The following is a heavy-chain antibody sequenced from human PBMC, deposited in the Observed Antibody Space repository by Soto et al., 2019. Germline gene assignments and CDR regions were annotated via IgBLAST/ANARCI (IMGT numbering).Heavy chain of an antibody. Sequence: GASVKVSCKASGYTFTSYGISWVRQAPGQGLEWMGWISAYNGNTNYAQKLQGRVTMTTDTSTSTAYMELRSLRSDDTAVYYCARRVVVDTAMERHYYYYYYMDGWGKGTTVTVSS. J-gene: IGHJ6*03. D-gene: IGHD5-18*01. CDR3: ARRVVVDTAMERHYYYYYYMDG. CDR2: ISAYNGNT. CDR1: GYTFTSYG. V-gene: IGHV1-18*01.